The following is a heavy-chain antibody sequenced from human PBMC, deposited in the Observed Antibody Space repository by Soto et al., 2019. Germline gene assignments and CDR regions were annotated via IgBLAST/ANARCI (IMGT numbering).Heavy chain of an antibody. CDR1: GDSISSDESY. CDR2: VYYGGSP. J-gene: IGHJ4*02. V-gene: IGHV4-39*01. CDR3: ARQRTSVVTQAYFDV. D-gene: IGHD2-21*02. Sequence: SETLSLTCIVSGDSISSDESYWGWIRQPPGKGLEWIGNVYYGGSPNYTPSLKSRITISVDISKNQFSLSLGSVTAADTALYFCARQRTSVVTQAYFDVWGPGSLVTVSS.